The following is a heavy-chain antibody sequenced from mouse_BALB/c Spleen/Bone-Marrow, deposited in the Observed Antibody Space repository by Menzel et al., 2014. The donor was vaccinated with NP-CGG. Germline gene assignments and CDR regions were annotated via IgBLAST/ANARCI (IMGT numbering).Heavy chain of an antibody. D-gene: IGHD1-1*01. CDR1: GYTFTDYA. V-gene: IGHV1-67*01. J-gene: IGHJ2*01. CDR3: ASYYGSSYFDY. CDR2: ISTYSGNT. Sequence: VKLVESGPELVRPGVSVKISCKGSGYTFTDYAMHWVKQSHAKSLEWIGVISTYSGNTSYNQKFKGKATMTVDKSSSTACMELARLTSEDSAIYYCASYYGSSYFDYWGQGTTLTVSS.